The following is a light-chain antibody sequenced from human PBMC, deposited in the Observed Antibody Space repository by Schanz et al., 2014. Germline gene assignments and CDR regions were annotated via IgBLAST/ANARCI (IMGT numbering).Light chain of an antibody. CDR1: QSVLKSSDNKNY. CDR2: WAS. CDR3: QQYKNWPT. V-gene: IGKV4-1*01. J-gene: IGKJ1*01. Sequence: DIVMTQSPDSLAVSLGERATIHCRSSQSVLKSSDNKNYLGWYQHKPGLPPKLLIYWASTRKPGVPDRFSGSGSGTEFTLTISSLQSEDFAVYYCQQYKNWPTFGQGTKVEIK.